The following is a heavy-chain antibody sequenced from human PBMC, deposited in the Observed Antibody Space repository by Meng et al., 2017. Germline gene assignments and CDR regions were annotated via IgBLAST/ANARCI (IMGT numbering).Heavy chain of an antibody. V-gene: IGHV3-9*01. CDR1: GFTFDDYA. Sequence: SLKISCAASGFTFDDYAMHWVRQAPGKGLEWVSGISWNSGSIGYADSVKGRFTISRDNAKNSLYLQMNSLRAEDTALYYCAKAFCSGSGCSGDDYWGQGTLVTVSS. CDR3: AKAFCSGSGCSGDDY. J-gene: IGHJ4*02. CDR2: ISWNSGSI. D-gene: IGHD2-2*01.